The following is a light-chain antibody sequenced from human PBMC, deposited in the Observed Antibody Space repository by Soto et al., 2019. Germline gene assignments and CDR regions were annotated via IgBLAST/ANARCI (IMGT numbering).Light chain of an antibody. CDR2: AAS. V-gene: IGKV1-39*01. Sequence: DIQMTQSPSSLSASVGDRVTITCRASQSISTYLNWYQQKPGKAPQLLIYAASTLQSGVPSRFSVSGSGTDFTLTISSLQPEDFATYFCQQSFSTPYTFGQGTKLEI. CDR1: QSISTY. CDR3: QQSFSTPYT. J-gene: IGKJ2*01.